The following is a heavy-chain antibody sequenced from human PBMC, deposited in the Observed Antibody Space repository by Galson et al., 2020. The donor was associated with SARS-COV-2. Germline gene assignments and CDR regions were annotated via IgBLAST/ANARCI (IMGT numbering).Heavy chain of an antibody. CDR1: GFTFSSYA. D-gene: IGHD2-21*01. V-gene: IGHV3-30*04. CDR2: ISYDGSNK. J-gene: IGHJ4*02. Sequence: GGSLRLSCAASGFTFSSYAMHWVRQAPGKGLEWVAVISYDGSNKYYADSVKGRFTISRDNSKNTLYLQMNSLRAEDTAVYYCARDGWDVTFGGDCYSPDYWGQGTLVTVSS. CDR3: ARDGWDVTFGGDCYSPDY.